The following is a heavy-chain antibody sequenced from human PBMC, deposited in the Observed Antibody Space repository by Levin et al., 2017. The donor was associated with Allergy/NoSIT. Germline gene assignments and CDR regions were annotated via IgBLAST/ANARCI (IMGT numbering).Heavy chain of an antibody. CDR1: GFTFTSSA. Sequence: KISCKASGFTFTSSAVQWVRQARGQSLEWIGWIVVGSGNTNYAQKFQERVTITRDMSTSTAYMELSSLRSEDTAVYYCAAPYYYDSEGGAFDIWGQGTMVTISS. V-gene: IGHV1-58*01. CDR2: IVVGSGNT. J-gene: IGHJ3*02. D-gene: IGHD3-22*01. CDR3: AAPYYYDSEGGAFDI.